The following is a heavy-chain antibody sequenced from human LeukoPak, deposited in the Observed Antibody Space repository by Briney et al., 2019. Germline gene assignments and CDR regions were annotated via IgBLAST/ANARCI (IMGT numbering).Heavy chain of an antibody. CDR2: IYDSGST. J-gene: IGHJ4*02. D-gene: IGHD6-19*01. V-gene: IGHV4-59*01. CDR3: ATGGRSGWSDFDY. CDR1: GGSIRSYY. Sequence: PSETLSLTCTVSGGSIRSYYWSWIRQPPGKGLEWIGHIYDSGSTNYSPSLRSRVTISVDTSKNQFSLKLSSVTAADTAVYYCATGGRSGWSDFDYWGQGTLVTVSS.